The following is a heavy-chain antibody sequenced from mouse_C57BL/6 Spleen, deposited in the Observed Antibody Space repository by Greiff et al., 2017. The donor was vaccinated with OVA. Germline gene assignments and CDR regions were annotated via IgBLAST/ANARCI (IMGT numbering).Heavy chain of an antibody. J-gene: IGHJ3*01. CDR2: ISDGGSYT. Sequence: EVQVVESGGGLVKPGGSLKLSCAASGFTFSSYAMSWVRQTPEKRLEWVATISDGGSYTYYPDNVKGRFTISRDNAKNNLYLQMSHLKSEDTAMYYCARDPPYGGFADWGQGTLVTVSA. D-gene: IGHD1-1*01. CDR3: ARDPPYGGFAD. CDR1: GFTFSSYA. V-gene: IGHV5-4*01.